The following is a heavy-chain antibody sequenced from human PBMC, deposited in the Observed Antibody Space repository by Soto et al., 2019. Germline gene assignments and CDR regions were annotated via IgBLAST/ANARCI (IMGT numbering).Heavy chain of an antibody. V-gene: IGHV1-69*13. CDR2: IIPIFGTA. J-gene: IGHJ4*02. CDR3: AREGGYSGYPPVWYFDY. D-gene: IGHD5-12*01. CDR1: GGTFSSYA. Sequence: SVKVSCKASGGTFSSYAISWVRQAPGQGLEWMGGIIPIFGTANYAQKFQGRVTITADESTSTAYMELSSLRSEDTAVYYCAREGGYSGYPPVWYFDYWGQGTLVTVSS.